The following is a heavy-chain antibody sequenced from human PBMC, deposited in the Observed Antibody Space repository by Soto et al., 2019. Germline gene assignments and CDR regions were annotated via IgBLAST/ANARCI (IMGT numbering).Heavy chain of an antibody. Sequence: SETLSLTWTVSGGSISSSSYYWGWIRQPPGKGLEWIGSIYYRGSTYYNPSLKSRVTISVDTSKNQFSLKLSSVTAADTAVYYCARVVPVTGNIDDWGQGTLVTVSS. J-gene: IGHJ4*02. CDR3: ARVVPVTGNIDD. CDR2: IYYRGST. V-gene: IGHV4-39*01. CDR1: GGSISSSSYY. D-gene: IGHD2-21*02.